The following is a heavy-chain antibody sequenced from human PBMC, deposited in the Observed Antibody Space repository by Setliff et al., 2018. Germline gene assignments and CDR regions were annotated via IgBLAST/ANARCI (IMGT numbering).Heavy chain of an antibody. CDR3: VREYSGGGLA. D-gene: IGHD1-26*01. V-gene: IGHV1-18*01. J-gene: IGHJ3*01. Sequence: ASVKVSCKASGYTFTSYGFSWVRQAPGQGLEWMGRISVYNGNTNYGQKYQGRVAMTTDTSTNTVYMELRSLRSDDTAVYFCVREYSGGGLAWGQGTMVTVS. CDR1: GYTFTSYG. CDR2: ISVYNGNT.